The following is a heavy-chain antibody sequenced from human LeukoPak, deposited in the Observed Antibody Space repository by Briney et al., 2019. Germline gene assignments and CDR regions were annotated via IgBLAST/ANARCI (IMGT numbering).Heavy chain of an antibody. Sequence: ASVKVSCKASGYTFTGYYMHWVRQAPGQGLKWMGWINPNSGGTKYAQKFQGRVTMTRDTSISTAYMELSRLRSDDTAVYYCARGSGGSKRSYYMDVWGKGTTVTVSS. J-gene: IGHJ6*03. V-gene: IGHV1-2*02. CDR2: INPNSGGT. CDR1: GYTFTGYY. CDR3: ARGSGGSKRSYYMDV. D-gene: IGHD3-10*01.